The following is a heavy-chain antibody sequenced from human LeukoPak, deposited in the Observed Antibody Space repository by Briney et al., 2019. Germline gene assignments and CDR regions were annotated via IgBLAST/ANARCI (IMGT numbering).Heavy chain of an antibody. CDR2: IYHSGST. J-gene: IGHJ6*02. Sequence: KTSQTLSLTCAVSGGSLSIGGYSWSWLRQPPGRGLEWIGYIYHSGSTYYNPSLKSRVTISVDTSKNQFSLKLSSVTAADTAVYYCARGAIVGATRYYYYYYGMDVWGQGTTVTVSS. D-gene: IGHD1-26*01. V-gene: IGHV4-30-2*01. CDR1: GGSLSIGGYS. CDR3: ARGAIVGATRYYYYYYGMDV.